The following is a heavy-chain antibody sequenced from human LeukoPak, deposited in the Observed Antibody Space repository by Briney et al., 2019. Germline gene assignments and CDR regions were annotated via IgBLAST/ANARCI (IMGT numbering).Heavy chain of an antibody. V-gene: IGHV1-8*01. CDR3: ATTLRNNPP. D-gene: IGHD1-14*01. CDR1: GYTFTSYD. CDR2: MNPNTGNT. J-gene: IGHJ5*02. Sequence: ASVKVSCKASGYTFTSYDINWVRQATGQGLEWIGYMNPNTGNTVYAQNFQGRVTMTRDTSISTAYMELTSLTSEDMAVYYFATTLRNNPPWGQGTLVTVSS.